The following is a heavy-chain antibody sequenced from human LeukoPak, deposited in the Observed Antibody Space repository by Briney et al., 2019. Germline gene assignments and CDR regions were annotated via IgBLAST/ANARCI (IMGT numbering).Heavy chain of an antibody. Sequence: PGGSLRLSCAASGFTFSSNAMHWVRQAPGKGLEWVAIVSYDGINKDYADSVKGRFTISRDNSKNTLYLQMNSLRAEDTAMYYCARDPKRGYSYGWGAFDIWGQGTMVSVSS. CDR3: ARDPKRGYSYGWGAFDI. D-gene: IGHD5-18*01. CDR2: VSYDGINK. CDR1: GFTFSSNA. V-gene: IGHV3-30-3*01. J-gene: IGHJ3*02.